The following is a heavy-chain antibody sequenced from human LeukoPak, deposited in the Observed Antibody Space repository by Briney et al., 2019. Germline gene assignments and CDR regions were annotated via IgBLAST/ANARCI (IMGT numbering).Heavy chain of an antibody. CDR2: IYHSGST. V-gene: IGHV4-30-2*01. CDR3: ARCYDSSGYYLDY. CDR1: GGSISSGGYS. J-gene: IGHJ4*02. D-gene: IGHD3-22*01. Sequence: PSQTLSLTCAVSGGSISSGGYSWSWIRQPPGKGLEWIRYIYHSGSTYYNPSLKSRVTISVDRSKNQFSLKLSSVTAADTAVYYCARCYDSSGYYLDYWGQGTLVTVSS.